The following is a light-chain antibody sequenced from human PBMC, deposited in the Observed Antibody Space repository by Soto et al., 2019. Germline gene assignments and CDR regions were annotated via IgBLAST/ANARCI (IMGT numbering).Light chain of an antibody. Sequence: EIVLTQSPATLSLSPGERATLSCRASQSVSSYLAWYQQKPGQAPRLLIYDASNRATGIPARFSGSGSGTDFTLTISSREPEDFAVYYCQQRSNWSFTFGPGTKVDIK. CDR2: DAS. CDR1: QSVSSY. J-gene: IGKJ3*01. V-gene: IGKV3-11*01. CDR3: QQRSNWSFT.